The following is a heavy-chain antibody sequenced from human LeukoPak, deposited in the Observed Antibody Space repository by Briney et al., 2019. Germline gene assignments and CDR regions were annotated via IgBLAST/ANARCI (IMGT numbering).Heavy chain of an antibody. CDR3: AELGITMIGGV. J-gene: IGHJ6*04. CDR2: ISSSGSTI. D-gene: IGHD3-10*02. CDR1: GFTFSSYE. Sequence: GGPLRLSCAASGFTFSSYEMKWVRQAPGKGLEWVSYISSSGSTIYYADSVKGRFTISRDNAKNSLYLQMNSLRAEDTAVYYCAELGITMIGGVWGKGTTVTISS. V-gene: IGHV3-48*03.